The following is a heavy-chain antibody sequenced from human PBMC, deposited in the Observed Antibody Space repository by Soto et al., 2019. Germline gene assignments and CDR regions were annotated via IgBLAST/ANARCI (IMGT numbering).Heavy chain of an antibody. CDR2: KHHSGST. V-gene: IGHV4-4*02. CDR1: GDSINNGYW. Sequence: QVQLQESGPGLVKPSGTLSLTCGVSGDSINNGYWWTWVRQPPGKGLEWIGEKHHSGSTNYNLSLKSRVSISLDKSKPQFSLNLSSVTAADTAVYFCASSSGWWRLDVWGQGTTVTVSS. D-gene: IGHD6-19*01. J-gene: IGHJ6*02. CDR3: ASSSGWWRLDV.